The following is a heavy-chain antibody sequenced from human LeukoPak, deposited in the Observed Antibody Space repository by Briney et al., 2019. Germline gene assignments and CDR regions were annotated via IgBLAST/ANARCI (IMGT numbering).Heavy chain of an antibody. CDR3: ARGTTFRPTFNY. D-gene: IGHD1-1*01. CDR2: INHSGST. V-gene: IGHV4-34*01. J-gene: IGHJ4*02. Sequence: SETLSLTCAVYGGSFSGYYWSWIRQPPGKGLEWIGEINHSGSTNYNPSLKSRVTISVDASKNQFSLKLSSVTAADTAVYYCARGTTFRPTFNYWGQGTLVTVSS. CDR1: GGSFSGYY.